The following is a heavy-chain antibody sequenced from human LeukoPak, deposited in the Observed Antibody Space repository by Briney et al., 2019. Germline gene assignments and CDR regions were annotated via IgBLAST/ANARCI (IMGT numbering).Heavy chain of an antibody. D-gene: IGHD3-22*01. CDR1: GGSISSYY. V-gene: IGHV4-59*01. J-gene: IGHJ4*02. Sequence: SETLSLTCTVSGGSISSYYWSWIRQPPGKGLEWIGYIYYSGSTNYNPSLKSRVTISVDTSKNQFSLKLSSVTAADTAVYYCARGGDSSGYYYFDYWGQGTLVTVSS. CDR3: ARGGDSSGYYYFDY. CDR2: IYYSGST.